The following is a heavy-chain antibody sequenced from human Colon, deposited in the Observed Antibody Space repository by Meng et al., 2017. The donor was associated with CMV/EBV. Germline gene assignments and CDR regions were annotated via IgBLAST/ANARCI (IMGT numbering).Heavy chain of an antibody. D-gene: IGHD6-25*01. CDR3: AGGPVREGYYYYYGMDV. Sequence: ASVKVSCKASGYTFTSYYMHWLRQAPGQGLEWMGIINPSGGSTSYAEKFQGSVTMTRYKSTSTVYMELSSRRSEDAAVYYCAGGPVREGYYYYYGMDVWGQGTTVTVSS. CDR2: INPSGGST. CDR1: GYTFTSYY. V-gene: IGHV1-46*01. J-gene: IGHJ6*02.